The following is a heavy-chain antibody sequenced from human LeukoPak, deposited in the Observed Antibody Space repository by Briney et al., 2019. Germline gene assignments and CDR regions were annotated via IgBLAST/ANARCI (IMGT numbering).Heavy chain of an antibody. CDR1: GYTFSSYG. J-gene: IGHJ4*02. CDR2: ISAYNGNT. Sequence: ASVKVSCKASGYTFSSYGITWVRQAPGQGLEWMGWISAYNGNTNYAQKTQDRVTMTTDTYTSTAYMELRRLRADDTAVYYCAREEYVWGSYRDVDYWGQGTLVTVSS. V-gene: IGHV1-18*01. D-gene: IGHD3-16*02. CDR3: AREEYVWGSYRDVDY.